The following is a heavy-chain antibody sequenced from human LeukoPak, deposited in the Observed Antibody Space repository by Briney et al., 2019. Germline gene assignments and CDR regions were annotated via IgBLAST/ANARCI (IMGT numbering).Heavy chain of an antibody. Sequence: SVKVSCKASGGTFSSYAISWVRQAPGQGLEWMGGVIPIFGTANYAQKFQGRVTMTTDTSTSTAYMELRSLRSDDTAVYYCARGEVAEDAFDIWGQGTMVTVSS. CDR1: GGTFSSYA. V-gene: IGHV1-69*05. J-gene: IGHJ3*02. CDR2: VIPIFGTA. CDR3: ARGEVAEDAFDI. D-gene: IGHD6-19*01.